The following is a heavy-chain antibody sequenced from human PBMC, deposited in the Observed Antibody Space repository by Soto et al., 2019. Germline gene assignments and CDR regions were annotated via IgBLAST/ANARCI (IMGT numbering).Heavy chain of an antibody. CDR2: IIPIFGTA. CDR3: AREYSYDYSYGMDV. CDR1: GGTFSSYA. D-gene: IGHD2-21*01. Sequence: GASVKVSCKASGGTFSSYAISWVRQAPGQGLEWMGGIIPIFGTANYAQKFQGRVTITADESTSTAYMELSGLRSEDTAVYYCAREYSYDYSYGMDVWGQGTTVTVSS. J-gene: IGHJ6*02. V-gene: IGHV1-69*13.